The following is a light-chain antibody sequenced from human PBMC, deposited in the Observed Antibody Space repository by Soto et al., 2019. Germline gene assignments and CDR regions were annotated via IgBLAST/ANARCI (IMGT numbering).Light chain of an antibody. CDR2: GAS. V-gene: IGKV3-20*01. CDR1: QNLSSSY. J-gene: IGKJ1*01. CDR3: QQYGSSGT. Sequence: EIVLAHAPGTLSFSPGEMAALSVGASQNLSSSYLTWYQQKPGQAPRLLIYGASSRATGIPDRFSGSGSGTDFTLTISRLEPEDFAVYYCQQYGSSGTFGQGTKVDIK.